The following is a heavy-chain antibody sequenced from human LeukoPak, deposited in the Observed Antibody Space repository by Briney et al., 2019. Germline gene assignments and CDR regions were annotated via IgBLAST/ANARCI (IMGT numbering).Heavy chain of an antibody. CDR1: GGSFSGYY. CDR3: ARGLVGEVDH. V-gene: IGHV4-34*01. D-gene: IGHD3-10*01. CDR2: INHSGST. J-gene: IGHJ4*02. Sequence: PSETLSLTCAVYGGSFSGYYWSWIRQPPGKGLEWIGEINHSGSTNYNPSLKSRVTISVDTSKNQFSLKLSSVTAADTAVFDCARGLVGEVDHWGQGTLVTVSS.